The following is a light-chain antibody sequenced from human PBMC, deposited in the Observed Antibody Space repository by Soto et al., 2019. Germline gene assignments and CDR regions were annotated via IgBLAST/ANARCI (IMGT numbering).Light chain of an antibody. CDR2: AAS. J-gene: IGKJ1*01. CDR1: QGIRND. Sequence: AIQMTQSRSSLSASVGARFTITCRASQGIRNDLGWYQQKPGKAPKLLIYAASSLQSGVPSRFSGSRSGTDFTLTISSLQPEDFATYYCLQDYNYPRTFGQGTKVDI. V-gene: IGKV1-6*01. CDR3: LQDYNYPRT.